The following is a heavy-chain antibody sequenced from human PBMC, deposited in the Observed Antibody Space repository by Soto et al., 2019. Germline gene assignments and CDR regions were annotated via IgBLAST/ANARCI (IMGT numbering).Heavy chain of an antibody. Sequence: GGPLRLSWAASGFTFSNLAMSWVRQAPGKGLEWVSTISGSGGSTFYADSVKGRFIISRDNSQNTVYLQMSSLTTADTAVYYCLVASAAYWGQGTQVTVSS. CDR2: ISGSGGST. V-gene: IGHV3-23*01. CDR3: LVASAAY. CDR1: GFTFSNLA. D-gene: IGHD6-13*01. J-gene: IGHJ4*02.